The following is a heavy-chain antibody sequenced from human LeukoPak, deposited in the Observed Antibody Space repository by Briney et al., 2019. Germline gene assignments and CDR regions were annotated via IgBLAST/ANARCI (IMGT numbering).Heavy chain of an antibody. V-gene: IGHV4-59*12. J-gene: IGHJ4*02. D-gene: IGHD2-21*02. Sequence: SETLSLTCNVSGGSISVNYWSWIRQSPGKGLEWIGHISHNGIATYNPSLKSRVTILVDPSTIHCSLLLTSVTAADTAVYYCARDSQAHCGGDCYLADYWGQGTLVTVSS. CDR2: ISHNGIA. CDR3: ARDSQAHCGGDCYLADY. CDR1: GGSISVNY.